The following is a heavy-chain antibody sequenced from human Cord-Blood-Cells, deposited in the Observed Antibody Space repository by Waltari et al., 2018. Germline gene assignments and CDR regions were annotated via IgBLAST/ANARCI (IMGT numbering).Heavy chain of an antibody. CDR2: INAGNSNT. D-gene: IGHD3-16*02. CDR3: ARDRSDYIWGSYRYNAFDI. J-gene: IGHJ3*02. Sequence: QVQLVQSGAEVKKPGASVKVSCKASGYTFTSYAMHWVRQAPGQRLEWMGWINAGNSNTKYSQKFQGRVNITRDTSASAAYMELSSLRSEDTAVYYCARDRSDYIWGSYRYNAFDIWGQGTMVTVSS. V-gene: IGHV1-3*01. CDR1: GYTFTSYA.